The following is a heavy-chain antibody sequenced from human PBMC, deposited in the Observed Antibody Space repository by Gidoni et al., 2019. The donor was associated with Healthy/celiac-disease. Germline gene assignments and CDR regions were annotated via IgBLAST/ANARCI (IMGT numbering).Heavy chain of an antibody. CDR1: GGPFSSYA. J-gene: IGHJ6*02. CDR3: ARGTVKNYYYYYYGMDV. CDR2: IRPIFGRA. D-gene: IGHD4-4*01. V-gene: IGHV1-69*01. Sequence: QVQLVQSGAEMKKPGSSVKVSCKSSGGPFSSYASSWVRQAPGQGREWMGGIRPIFGRANYAQKFQGRVTITADESTSTAYMELSSLRSEDTAVYYCARGTVKNYYYYYYGMDVWGQGTTVTVSS.